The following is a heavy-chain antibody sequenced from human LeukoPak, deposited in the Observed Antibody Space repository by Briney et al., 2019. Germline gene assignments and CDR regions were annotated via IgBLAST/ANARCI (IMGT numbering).Heavy chain of an antibody. J-gene: IGHJ4*02. D-gene: IGHD2-2*01. CDR1: GFTFSSYG. Sequence: PGGSLRLSCAASGFTFSSYGMHWVRQAPGKGLEWVSAISGSGGSTYYADSVKGRFTISRDNSKNTLYLQMNSLRAEDTAVYYCAKAGEDIVVVPAEVWGQGTLVTVSS. V-gene: IGHV3-23*01. CDR2: ISGSGGST. CDR3: AKAGEDIVVVPAEV.